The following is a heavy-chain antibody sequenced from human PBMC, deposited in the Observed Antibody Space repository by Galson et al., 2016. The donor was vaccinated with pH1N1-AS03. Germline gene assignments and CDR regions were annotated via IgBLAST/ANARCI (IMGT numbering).Heavy chain of an antibody. CDR3: TTVAETYYHGAY. CDR2: SAGSDDKT. CDR1: GSIFSNYQ. Sequence: SLRLSCAASGSIFSNYQMSWVRQSPGKGLEWVSTSAGSDDKTYYADSVKGRLTISRDKSKNTLYLQMHTLRAEDTALYYRTTVAETYYHGAYWGQGTLVTVSS. D-gene: IGHD3-10*01. V-gene: IGHV3-23*01. J-gene: IGHJ4*02.